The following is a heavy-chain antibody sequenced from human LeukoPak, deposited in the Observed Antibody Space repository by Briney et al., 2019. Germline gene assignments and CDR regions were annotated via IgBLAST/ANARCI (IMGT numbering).Heavy chain of an antibody. J-gene: IGHJ4*02. V-gene: IGHV4-59*01. CDR2: IYYTGSA. CDR1: GGSIDGYY. CDR3: ATGYGDFRVEGRYFYS. D-gene: IGHD4-17*01. Sequence: PSETLSLTCTVSGGSIDGYYWSWIRQSAGKGLEWIGYIYYTGSAFYNPSLKSRVIISLDKSKNQLSLNLRSVTAADTAVYYCATGYGDFRVEGRYFYSWGQGTLVTVSS.